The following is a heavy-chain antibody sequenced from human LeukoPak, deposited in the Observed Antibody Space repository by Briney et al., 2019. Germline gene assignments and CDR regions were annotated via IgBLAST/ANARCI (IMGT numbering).Heavy chain of an antibody. CDR1: GYTFTSYA. D-gene: IGHD5-18*01. CDR2: INTNTGNP. J-gene: IGHJ4*02. CDR3: ARVLGPLRGAAPGDSYGYYPVYY. V-gene: IGHV7-4-1*02. Sequence: GASVKVSCKASGYTFTSYAMNWVRQAPGQGLEWMGWINTNTGNPTYAQGFTGRFVFSLDTSVSTAYLQISSLKAEDTAVYYCARVLGPLRGAAPGDSYGYYPVYYWGQGTLVTVSS.